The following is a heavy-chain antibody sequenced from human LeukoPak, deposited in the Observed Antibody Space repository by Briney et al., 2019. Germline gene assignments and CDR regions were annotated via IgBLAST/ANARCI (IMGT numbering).Heavy chain of an antibody. CDR2: VHNRGTT. J-gene: IGHJ4*02. D-gene: IGHD5-18*01. CDR3: ARDGLYSYGYSYFDF. CDR1: GGSVSTYH. V-gene: IGHV4-4*07. Sequence: SETLTLTCTVSGGSVSTYHWSWLRQSAVKGLEWIGRVHNRGTTNYNPSLESRVTMSVDTSKNQFSLKLRSVTAADTAVYYCARDGLYSYGYSYFDFWGQGTLVTVSS.